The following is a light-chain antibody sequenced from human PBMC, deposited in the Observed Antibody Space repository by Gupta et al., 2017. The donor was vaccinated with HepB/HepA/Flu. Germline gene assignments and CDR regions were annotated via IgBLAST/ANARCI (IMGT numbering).Light chain of an antibody. V-gene: IGKV1-9*01. CDR1: QGINNN. Sequence: DIQLTQSPSFLSASVGDRVTISCRASQGINNNLAWYQQKPGKAPKLLIYAAFTLQSGVPSRFSGSASGTEFTLTISSLQPEDFATYYCQQSEAYPVTFGQGTRLDLK. J-gene: IGKJ5*01. CDR2: AAF. CDR3: QQSEAYPVT.